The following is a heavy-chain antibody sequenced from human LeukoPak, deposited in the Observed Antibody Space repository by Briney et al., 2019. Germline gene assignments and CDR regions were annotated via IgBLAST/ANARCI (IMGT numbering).Heavy chain of an antibody. D-gene: IGHD3-9*01. V-gene: IGHV3-30*18. CDR3: AKDEGYDILTGYPDY. CDR1: GFTFSSYG. J-gene: IGHJ4*02. CDR2: ISYDGSNK. Sequence: GGSLRLSCAASGFTFSSYGMHWVRQAPGKGLEWVAVISYDGSNKYYADSVKGRFTISRDNSKNTLYLQMNSLRAEDTAVCYCAKDEGYDILTGYPDYWGQGTLVTVSS.